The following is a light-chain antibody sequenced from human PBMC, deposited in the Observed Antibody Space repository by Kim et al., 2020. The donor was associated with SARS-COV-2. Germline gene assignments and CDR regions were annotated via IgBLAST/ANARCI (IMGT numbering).Light chain of an antibody. CDR2: AAS. CDR3: LQDYSYPRT. Sequence: AIQMTQSPSSLSASVGDRVTITCRASQGIRDELGWYQQKPGKAPNLLIYAASSLQSGVSSRFSGSGSGTDFTLTISSLQPEDVATYYCLQDYSYPRTFGQGTKVDIK. CDR1: QGIRDE. V-gene: IGKV1-6*01. J-gene: IGKJ1*01.